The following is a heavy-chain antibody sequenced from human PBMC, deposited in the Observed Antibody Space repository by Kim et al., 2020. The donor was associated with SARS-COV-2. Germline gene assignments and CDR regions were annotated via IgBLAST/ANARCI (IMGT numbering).Heavy chain of an antibody. J-gene: IGHJ5*02. CDR1: GGSFSGYY. D-gene: IGHD6-13*01. Sequence: SETLSLTCAVYGGSFSGYYWSWIRQPPGKGLEWIGEINHSGSTNYNPSLKSRVTISVDTSKNQFSLKLSSVTAADTAVYYCARGYRAAAGISRTIWFDP. CDR2: INHSGST. V-gene: IGHV4-34*01. CDR3: ARGYRAAAGISRTIWFDP.